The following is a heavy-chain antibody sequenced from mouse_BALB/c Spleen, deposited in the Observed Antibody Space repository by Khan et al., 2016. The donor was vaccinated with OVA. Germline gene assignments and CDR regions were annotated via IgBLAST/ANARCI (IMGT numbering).Heavy chain of an antibody. CDR1: GFTFSTYA. D-gene: IGHD2-1*01. CDR2: ISSDGDYT. Sequence: EVELVVPGGGLVKSGGSLKLSCAASGFTFSTYAMSWVRQTPEKRLEWVATISSDGDYTYFPDNVTGRFTISRDNAKNTQCLQMTSLRSRDTAVYYCAKSPYGNVAYWGQGTLVTVSA. CDR3: AKSPYGNVAY. J-gene: IGHJ3*01. V-gene: IGHV5-9-3*01.